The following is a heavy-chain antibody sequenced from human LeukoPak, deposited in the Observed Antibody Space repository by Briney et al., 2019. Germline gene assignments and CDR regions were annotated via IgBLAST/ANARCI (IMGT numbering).Heavy chain of an antibody. Sequence: SETLSLTCTVSGGSISSGDYYWSWIRQPPGEGLEWIGYIYYSGSTYYNPSLKSRVTISVDTSKNQFSLKLSSVTAADTAVYYCARGAFDCSSTSCYLYYYYTDVWGKGTTVTVSS. CDR1: GGSISSGDYY. CDR2: IYYSGST. V-gene: IGHV4-30-4*08. J-gene: IGHJ6*03. CDR3: ARGAFDCSSTSCYLYYYYTDV. D-gene: IGHD2-2*01.